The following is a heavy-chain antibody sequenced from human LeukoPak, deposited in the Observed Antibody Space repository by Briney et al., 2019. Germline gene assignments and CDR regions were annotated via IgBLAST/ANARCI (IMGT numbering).Heavy chain of an antibody. J-gene: IGHJ4*02. CDR1: GFNFSSYE. V-gene: IGHV3-48*03. CDR2: ISSSGSTI. Sequence: GGALRLSCAASGFNFSSYEMNWVRQAPGKGLEWVSYISSSGSTIYYADSVKGRFTISRDNAKNSLYLQMNSLRAEDTAVYYCARIASGGGYYYYFDYWGQGTLVTVSS. CDR3: ARIASGGGYYYYFDY. D-gene: IGHD3-22*01.